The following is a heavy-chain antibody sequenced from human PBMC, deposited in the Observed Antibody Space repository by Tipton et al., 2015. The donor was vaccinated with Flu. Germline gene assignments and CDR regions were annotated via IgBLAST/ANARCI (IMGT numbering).Heavy chain of an antibody. CDR1: GYTFSNYN. J-gene: IGHJ4*02. D-gene: IGHD3-10*01. V-gene: IGHV1-46*01. CDR3: ARDRGLGAYAFDY. CDR2: IYPTGGAT. Sequence: QLVHSGAEVKKPGASVRISCTASGYTFSNYNMHWVRQAPGQGPEWIGIIYPTGGATTYAQRFQGRVTLTRDKSTSTVYMEMSSLRSEDTAFYYCARDRGLGAYAFDYWGQGTLVTVAS.